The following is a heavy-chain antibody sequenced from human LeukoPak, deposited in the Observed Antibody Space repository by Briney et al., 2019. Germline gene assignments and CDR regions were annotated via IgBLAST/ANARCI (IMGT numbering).Heavy chain of an antibody. D-gene: IGHD2-15*01. CDR1: GFTFGSYG. V-gene: IGHV3-30*18. CDR2: ISYDGSNK. J-gene: IGHJ4*02. CDR3: AKNQNLPSSRYCSGGSCYSLGYFDY. Sequence: GGSLRLSCAASGFTFGSYGMHWVRQAPGKGLEWVAVISYDGSNKYYADSVKGRFTISRDNSKNTLYLQMNSLRAEDTAVYYCAKNQNLPSSRYCSGGSCYSLGYFDYWGQGTLVTVSS.